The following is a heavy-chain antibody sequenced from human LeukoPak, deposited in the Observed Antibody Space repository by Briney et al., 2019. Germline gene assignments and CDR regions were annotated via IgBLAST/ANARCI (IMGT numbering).Heavy chain of an antibody. D-gene: IGHD3-22*01. V-gene: IGHV1-18*01. CDR3: ARGLSGHYDSSGYYLGAFDI. CDR1: GYTFTSYG. CDR2: ISAYNGNT. Sequence: GASVKVSCKASGYTFTSYGISWVRQAPGQGLEWMGWISAYNGNTNYAQKLQGRVTMTTDTSTSTACMELRSLRSDDTAVYYCARGLSGHYDSSGYYLGAFDIWGQGTMVTVSS. J-gene: IGHJ3*02.